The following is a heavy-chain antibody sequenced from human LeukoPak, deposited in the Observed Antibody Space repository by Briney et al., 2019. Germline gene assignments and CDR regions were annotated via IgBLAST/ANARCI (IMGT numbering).Heavy chain of an antibody. CDR2: IYDSGST. CDR3: ARDCSGGSCYGAFDI. Sequence: SQTLSLTCAVSGGSISSGGYSWSWIRQPPGKGLEWIGYIYDSGSTYYDPSLKSRITISVDTSENRFSLKLSSVTATDTAVYYCARDCSGGSCYGAFDIWGQGTMVTVSS. D-gene: IGHD2-15*01. CDR1: GGSISSGGYS. J-gene: IGHJ3*02. V-gene: IGHV4-30-2*05.